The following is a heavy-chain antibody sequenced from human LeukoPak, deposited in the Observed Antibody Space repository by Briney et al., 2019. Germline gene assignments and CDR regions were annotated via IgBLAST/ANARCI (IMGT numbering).Heavy chain of an antibody. Sequence: PGGSLRLSCAASGFTVCSNYINWVRQAPGKGREWVSLIYSGGTTYYADSVEGRFTISRDNAKNSLYLQMNSLRAEDTAVYYCAELGIPMIGGVWGKGTTVTIPS. CDR3: AELGIPMIGGV. J-gene: IGHJ6*04. D-gene: IGHD3-10*02. CDR1: GFTVCSNY. V-gene: IGHV3-53*01. CDR2: IYSGGTT.